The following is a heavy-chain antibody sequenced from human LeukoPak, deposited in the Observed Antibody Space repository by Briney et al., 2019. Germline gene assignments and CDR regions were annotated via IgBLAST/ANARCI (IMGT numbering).Heavy chain of an antibody. J-gene: IGHJ4*02. Sequence: SETLFLTCTVSDDSVSSDNYYWSWIRQPPGKGLEWIGYVYYSGSTNYNPSLKSRVTISVDTSKNQFSLKLSSVTAADTAVYFCARRKAVRPRDYYFDYWGQGTLVTVSS. V-gene: IGHV4-61*01. CDR3: ARRKAVRPRDYYFDY. CDR1: DDSVSSDNYY. CDR2: VYYSGST. D-gene: IGHD6-6*01.